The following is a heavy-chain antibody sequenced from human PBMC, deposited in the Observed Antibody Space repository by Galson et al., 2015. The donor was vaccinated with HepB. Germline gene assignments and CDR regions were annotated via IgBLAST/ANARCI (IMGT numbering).Heavy chain of an antibody. D-gene: IGHD6-19*01. V-gene: IGHV3-21*01. J-gene: IGHJ4*02. CDR1: GFTISSYS. CDR3: ARDYSSGWYWVGDYFDY. CDR2: ISSSSSYI. Sequence: SLRLSCAASGFTISSYSMNWVRQAPGKGLEWVSSISSSSSYIYYADSVKGRFTISRDNAKNSLYLQMNSLRAEDTAVYYCARDYSSGWYWVGDYFDYWGQGTLVTVSS.